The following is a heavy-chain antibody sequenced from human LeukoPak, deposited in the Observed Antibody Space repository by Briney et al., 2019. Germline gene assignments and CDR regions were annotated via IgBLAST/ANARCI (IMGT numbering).Heavy chain of an antibody. V-gene: IGHV3-23*01. J-gene: IGHJ4*02. D-gene: IGHD7-27*01. Sequence: PGGSLRLSCAASGFTFSTYGMSWVRQAPGKGLEWVSGITSRSTTYYADSVKGRFTISRDNSKNMVWLQINSPTAEDTATYYRAKDGNWARFEDWGQGTLVTVSS. CDR2: ITSRSTT. CDR1: GFTFSTYG. CDR3: AKDGNWARFED.